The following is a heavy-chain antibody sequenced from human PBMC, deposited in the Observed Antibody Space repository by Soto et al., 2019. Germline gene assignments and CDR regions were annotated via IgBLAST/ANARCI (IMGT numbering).Heavy chain of an antibody. D-gene: IGHD3-16*01. CDR1: GFTFSSYA. CDR3: TRGTGGWGAFDY. V-gene: IGHV3-30-3*01. CDR2: ISYDGSNK. J-gene: IGHJ4*02. Sequence: QVQLVESGGGVVQPGRSLRLSCAASGFTFSSYAMHWVRQAPGKGLEWVAVISYDGSNKYYADSVKGRFTISRDNSKNPLYLKMNSLRAEDTAVYYCTRGTGGWGAFDYWGQGTLVTVSS.